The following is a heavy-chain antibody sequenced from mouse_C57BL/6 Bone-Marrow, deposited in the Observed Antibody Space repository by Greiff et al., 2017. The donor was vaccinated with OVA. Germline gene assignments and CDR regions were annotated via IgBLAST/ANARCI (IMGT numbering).Heavy chain of an antibody. CDR1: GYTFTSYW. D-gene: IGHD4-1*01. Sequence: QVQLQQPGAELVKPGASVKLSCKASGYTFTSYWMHWVKQRPGRGLEWIGRIDPNSGGTKYNEKFKSKATLTVDKPSSTAYMQRSSLTSEDSAVYDGARRRAWGGYYFDYWGQGTTLTVSS. V-gene: IGHV1-72*01. CDR3: ARRRAWGGYYFDY. J-gene: IGHJ2*01. CDR2: IDPNSGGT.